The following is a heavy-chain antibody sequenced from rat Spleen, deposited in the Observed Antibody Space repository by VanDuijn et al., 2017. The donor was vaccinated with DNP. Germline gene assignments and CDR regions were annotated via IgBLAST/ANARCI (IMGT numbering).Heavy chain of an antibody. D-gene: IGHD1-12*02. CDR3: AQYYYYVSYYYGFFDY. J-gene: IGHJ2*01. Sequence: EVQLVETGGGLVQPGRSLKLSCVASGFTFSSYWMYWISQAPGKGLEWVSSINTDGGTTYYPDSVKGRFTISRDNAENTVYLQMDSLRSEDTATYYCAQYYYYVSYYYGFFDYWGQGVMVTVSS. V-gene: IGHV5-58*01. CDR2: INTDGGTT. CDR1: GFTFSSYW.